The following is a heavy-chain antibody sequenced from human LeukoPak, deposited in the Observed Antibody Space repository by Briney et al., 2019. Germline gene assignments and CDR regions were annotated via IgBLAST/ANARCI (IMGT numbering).Heavy chain of an antibody. Sequence: ETLSLTCAVSGGSISSSNWWSWVRQAPGQGLEWVSAISGTGGRTYYADSVKGRFTISRDNSKNTLYLQMNSLRAEDTALYYCAREPASSGWFDPWGQGTLVAVSS. V-gene: IGHV3-23*01. CDR2: ISGTGGRT. CDR1: GGSISSSN. J-gene: IGHJ5*02. CDR3: AREPASSGWFDP. D-gene: IGHD6-19*01.